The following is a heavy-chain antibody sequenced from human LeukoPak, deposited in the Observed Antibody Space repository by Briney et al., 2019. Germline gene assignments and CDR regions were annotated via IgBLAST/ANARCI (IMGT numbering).Heavy chain of an antibody. J-gene: IGHJ4*02. CDR2: ITWDGGST. V-gene: IGHV3-43D*04. Sequence: PGGSLRLSCAAYGFTFDDYAMHWVRQAPGKGLEWVSLITWDGGSTYYADSVKGRPTISRDNSKNSLFLQMNSLITDDTSLIYCAKDLGGCGSEGFSGAFDYWGQGTLVTVSS. CDR3: AKDLGGCGSEGFSGAFDY. CDR1: GFTFDDYA. D-gene: IGHD3-10*01.